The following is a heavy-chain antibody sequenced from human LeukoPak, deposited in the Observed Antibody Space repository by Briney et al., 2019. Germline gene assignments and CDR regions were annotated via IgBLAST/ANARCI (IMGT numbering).Heavy chain of an antibody. CDR1: GFTFSSYE. D-gene: IGHD2-2*01. CDR3: ARGETSWTLPNDY. J-gene: IGHJ4*02. CDR2: ITSSSSYI. Sequence: GGSLRLSCAASGFTFSSYEMNWVRQAPGKGLEWVSSITSSSSYIYYADSVKGRFTISRDNAKNSLYLQMNSLRAEDTAVYYCARGETSWTLPNDYWGQGTLVTVS. V-gene: IGHV3-21*01.